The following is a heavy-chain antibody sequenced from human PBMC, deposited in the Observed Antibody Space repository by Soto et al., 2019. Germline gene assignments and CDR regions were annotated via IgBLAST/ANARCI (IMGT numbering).Heavy chain of an antibody. Sequence: SETLSLTCTVSGGSISSYYWSWIRQSPGKGLEWIGHIYYSGTTNYNPSLKSRVTISVDTSKNQFSLKLSSVTAADTAVYYFARAERDYDILTGYRQMYFDCWGQGTLVTVSS. CDR2: IYYSGTT. CDR3: ARAERDYDILTGYRQMYFDC. D-gene: IGHD3-9*01. V-gene: IGHV4-59*01. CDR1: GGSISSYY. J-gene: IGHJ4*02.